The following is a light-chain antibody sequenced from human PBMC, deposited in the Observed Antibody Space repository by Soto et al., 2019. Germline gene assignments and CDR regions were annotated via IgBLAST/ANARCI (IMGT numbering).Light chain of an antibody. Sequence: DIQMTQSPSSLSASVGDRVTITCRASQSISSYLNWYQQKPGKAPKLLIYAASSLQSGVPSRFGGSGSGTDFTLTISSLQPEDFATYYCQQSHSTPPWTFGQGTKVEIK. CDR2: AAS. J-gene: IGKJ1*01. CDR1: QSISSY. V-gene: IGKV1-39*01. CDR3: QQSHSTPPWT.